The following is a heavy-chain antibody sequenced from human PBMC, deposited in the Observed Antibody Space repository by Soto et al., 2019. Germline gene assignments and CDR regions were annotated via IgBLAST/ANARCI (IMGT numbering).Heavy chain of an antibody. Sequence: PSETLSLTCTVSGGSISSYYWSWIRQPPGKGLEWIGYIYYSGSTNYNPSLKSRVTISVDTSKNQFSLKLSSVTAADTAVYYCARGPYCSSTSCPRNWFDPWGQGTLVTVSS. CDR1: GGSISSYY. V-gene: IGHV4-59*01. CDR3: ARGPYCSSTSCPRNWFDP. CDR2: IYYSGST. J-gene: IGHJ5*02. D-gene: IGHD2-2*01.